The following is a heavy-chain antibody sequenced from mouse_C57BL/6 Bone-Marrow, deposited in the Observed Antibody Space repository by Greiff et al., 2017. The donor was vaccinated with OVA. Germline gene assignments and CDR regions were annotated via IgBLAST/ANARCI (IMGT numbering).Heavy chain of an antibody. CDR2: IHPNSGST. J-gene: IGHJ3*01. CDR3: ARCIGFYYSNKGFAY. CDR1: GYTFTSYW. V-gene: IGHV1-64*01. D-gene: IGHD2-5*01. Sequence: VQLQQPGAELVKPGASVKLSCKASGYTFTSYWMHWVKQRPGQGLEWIGMIHPNSGSTNYNEKFKSKATLTVDKSSSTAYMQLSSLTSEDSAVYYCARCIGFYYSNKGFAYWGKGTLVTVSA.